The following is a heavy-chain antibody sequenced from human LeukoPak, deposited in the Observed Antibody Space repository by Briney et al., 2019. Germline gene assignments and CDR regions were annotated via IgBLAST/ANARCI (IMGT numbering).Heavy chain of an antibody. Sequence: SETLSLTCTVSGCSISSYYWSWIRQPPGKGLEWIGYIYYSGSTNYNPSPESRVTISVDTYKNQFSLKLSSVTAADTAVYYCARHPTVTTVNWFDPWGQGTLVTVSS. CDR1: GCSISSYY. CDR3: ARHPTVTTVNWFDP. J-gene: IGHJ5*02. D-gene: IGHD4-17*01. V-gene: IGHV4-59*08. CDR2: IYYSGST.